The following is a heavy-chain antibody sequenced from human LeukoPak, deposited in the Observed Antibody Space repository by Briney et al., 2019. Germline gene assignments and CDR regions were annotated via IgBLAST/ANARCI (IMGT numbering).Heavy chain of an antibody. Sequence: ASVKVSCKASGYTFTSYYMHWVRQAPGQGLEWMGIINPSGGSTSYAQKFQGRVTMTRDTSTSTVYMELSSLRSEDTAVYYCAREEMTTVTTIWFDPWGQGTLVTVSS. J-gene: IGHJ5*02. CDR3: AREEMTTVTTIWFDP. D-gene: IGHD4-17*01. V-gene: IGHV1-46*01. CDR2: INPSGGST. CDR1: GYTFTSYY.